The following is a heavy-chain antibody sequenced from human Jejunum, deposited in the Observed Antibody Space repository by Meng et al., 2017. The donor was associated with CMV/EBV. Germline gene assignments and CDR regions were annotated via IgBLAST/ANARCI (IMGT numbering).Heavy chain of an antibody. CDR2: IYESEST. CDR1: GDSISSGDSC. V-gene: IGHV4-30-4*01. Sequence: VSGDSISSGDSCWSWIRQPTGKGLEWIGYIYESESTSYNPSLESRVTISVDTSKNQFSLKVMSVTAADTAVYYCAREGTNSYYFDYWGQGTLVTVSS. CDR3: AREGTNSYYFDY. D-gene: IGHD1-14*01. J-gene: IGHJ4*02.